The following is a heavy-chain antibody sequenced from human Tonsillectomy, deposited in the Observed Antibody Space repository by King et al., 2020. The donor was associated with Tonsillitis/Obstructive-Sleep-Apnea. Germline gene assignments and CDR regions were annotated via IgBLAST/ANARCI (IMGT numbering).Heavy chain of an antibody. Sequence: VQLVESGGGLVQPGGSLRLSCAASGFTFSSYAMSWVRQAPGKGLEWVSGISGSGGSTYYADSVKGRFTISRDNSKNTLYQQMNSLRVEDTAVYYCAKAFSLGYYYYYMDVWGKGTTVTVSS. CDR2: ISGSGGST. CDR1: GFTFSSYA. J-gene: IGHJ6*03. D-gene: IGHD2/OR15-2a*01. V-gene: IGHV3-23*04. CDR3: AKAFSLGYYYYYMDV.